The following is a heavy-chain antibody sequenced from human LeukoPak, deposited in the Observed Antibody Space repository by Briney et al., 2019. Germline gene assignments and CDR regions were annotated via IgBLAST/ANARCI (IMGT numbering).Heavy chain of an antibody. D-gene: IGHD1-26*01. CDR3: ARVVGIVGANNWFDP. Sequence: PSETLSLTCTVSGYSISSGFYWGWIRQPPGKGLEWIGNVYHGGSSYYNPSLKSRVTISLDTSKNQFSLNLYSVTAADTAVYYCARVVGIVGANNWFDPWGQGTLVTVSS. V-gene: IGHV4-38-2*02. CDR1: GYSISSGFY. J-gene: IGHJ5*02. CDR2: VYHGGSS.